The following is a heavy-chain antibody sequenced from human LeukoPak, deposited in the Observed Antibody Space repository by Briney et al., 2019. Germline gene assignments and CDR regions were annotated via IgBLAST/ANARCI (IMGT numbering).Heavy chain of an antibody. J-gene: IGHJ4*02. CDR2: IKQDGSEK. Sequence: GGSLRLSCAASGFIFSGYWMTWVRQVPGKGLEWVVNIKQDGSEKYYVDSVKGRFTISRDNAKKSLYLHMNSLRAEDTAVYYCASPGSVGDTGMPDYWGQGTLVTVSS. V-gene: IGHV3-7*01. CDR3: ASPGSVGDTGMPDY. D-gene: IGHD5-18*01. CDR1: GFIFSGYW.